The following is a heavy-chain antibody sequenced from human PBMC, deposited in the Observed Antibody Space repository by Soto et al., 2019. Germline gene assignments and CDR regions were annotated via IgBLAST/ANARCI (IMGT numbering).Heavy chain of an antibody. D-gene: IGHD2-8*01. CDR1: GYTFTSYD. CDR2: INPNSGNT. CDR3: ASEGMQGFVC. J-gene: IGHJ4*02. Sequence: QVQLVQSGAEVRKPGASVKVSCKASGYTFTSYDINWVRQATGQGLELMGWINPNSGNTGYAQKFQGRVTMTRNISISTAYMELSSLTSEDTAVYYCASEGMQGFVCWGQGTLVTVSS. V-gene: IGHV1-8*01.